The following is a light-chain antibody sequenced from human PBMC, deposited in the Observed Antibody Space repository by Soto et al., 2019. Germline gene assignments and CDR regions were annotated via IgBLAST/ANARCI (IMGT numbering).Light chain of an antibody. V-gene: IGKV3-20*01. CDR1: QSVSSSY. Sequence: EIVLTQSPGTLSLSPGERATISCRASQSVSSSYLAWYQQRPGQAPRLLIYGASSRATGIPDRFSGSGSGTDFTLTISRLEPEDFAVYYCQQHGDSRWPFGQGTKVDIK. CDR2: GAS. CDR3: QQHGDSRWP. J-gene: IGKJ1*01.